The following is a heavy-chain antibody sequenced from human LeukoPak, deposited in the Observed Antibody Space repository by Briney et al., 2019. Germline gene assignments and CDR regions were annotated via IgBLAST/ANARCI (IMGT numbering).Heavy chain of an antibody. D-gene: IGHD5-18*01. V-gene: IGHV1-46*01. J-gene: IGHJ4*02. CDR3: ARDSVEDTAMAIFDY. CDR2: INPSGGST. Sequence: GASVKVSCKASGYTFTSYYMHWVRQAPGQGLEWMGIINPSGGSTSYAQKFQGRVTMTRDTSTTTVYMELSSLRSEDTAVYYCARDSVEDTAMAIFDYWGQGTLVPVSS. CDR1: GYTFTSYY.